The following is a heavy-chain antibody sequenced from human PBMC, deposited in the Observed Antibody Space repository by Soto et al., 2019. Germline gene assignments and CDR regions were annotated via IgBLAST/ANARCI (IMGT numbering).Heavy chain of an antibody. CDR3: ARAPRGPSQGLSLAI. D-gene: IGHD3-16*01. J-gene: IGHJ3*02. Sequence: QVQLQESGPGLVKPSQTLSLTCTVSGGSISSGGSYWSWIRQPPGKVLQWIGYIYYSGCTYYNPSLKSRVTISVDTSKNRFSLKLSSVTAADTAVYYCARAPRGPSQGLSLAIWGQGTMVTVSS. CDR1: GGSISSGGSY. CDR2: IYYSGCT. V-gene: IGHV4-31*03.